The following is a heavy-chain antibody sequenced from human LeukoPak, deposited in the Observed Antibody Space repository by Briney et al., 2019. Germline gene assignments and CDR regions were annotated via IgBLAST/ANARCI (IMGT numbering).Heavy chain of an antibody. CDR3: ARDLDGYIPEYFQH. D-gene: IGHD5-24*01. V-gene: IGHV3-30-3*01. Sequence: GGSLRLSCAASGFTFGSYAMHWVRQAPGKGLEWVAVISYDGSNKYYADSVKGRFTISRDNSKNTLYLQMNSLRAEDTAVYYCARDLDGYIPEYFQHWGQGTLVTVSS. CDR2: ISYDGSNK. CDR1: GFTFGSYA. J-gene: IGHJ1*01.